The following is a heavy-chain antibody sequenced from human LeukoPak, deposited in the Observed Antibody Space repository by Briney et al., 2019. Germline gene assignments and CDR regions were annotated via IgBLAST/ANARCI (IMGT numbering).Heavy chain of an antibody. D-gene: IGHD6-19*01. CDR1: GYSFTSYW. J-gene: IGHJ4*02. Sequence: GESLKISCKGSGYSFTSYWTGWVRQMPGKGLEWMGIIYPGDSDTRYSPSFQGQVTISADKSISTAYLQRSSLKASDTAMYYCARLPQGPNSSGWYYFDYWGQGTLVTVSS. CDR2: IYPGDSDT. CDR3: ARLPQGPNSSGWYYFDY. V-gene: IGHV5-51*01.